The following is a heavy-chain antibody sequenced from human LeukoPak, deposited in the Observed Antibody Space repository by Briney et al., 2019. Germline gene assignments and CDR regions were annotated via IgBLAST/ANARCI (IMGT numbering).Heavy chain of an antibody. D-gene: IGHD4-17*01. J-gene: IGHJ4*02. CDR1: VFTLSSNY. V-gene: IGHV3-66*01. Sequence: GGSLRLSCAASVFTLSSNYMSWVPQSPGKGLEWVSVFYSGGSTYYADSVKGRFTISRDNSKNTLYLQMNSLRAEDTAVYYCASTFYGDSPPYWGQGTLVTVSS. CDR3: ASTFYGDSPPY. CDR2: FYSGGST.